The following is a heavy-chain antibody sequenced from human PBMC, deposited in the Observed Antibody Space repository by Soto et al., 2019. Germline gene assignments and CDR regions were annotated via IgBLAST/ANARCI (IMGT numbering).Heavy chain of an antibody. CDR3: ARDGIGGTVFRGFCDY. D-gene: IGHD1-7*01. J-gene: IGHJ4*02. CDR2: IWYDGSNK. V-gene: IGHV3-33*01. Sequence: QKYLVESGGGVVQPGGSLRLSCVASGSIFSGYGMHWVRQAPGKGLEWVAVIWYDGSNKYYADSVKGRFTISRDNSKNMLYLQIDSLRAEDTAVYYCARDGIGGTVFRGFCDYWGQGNLVTVSS. CDR1: GSIFSGYG.